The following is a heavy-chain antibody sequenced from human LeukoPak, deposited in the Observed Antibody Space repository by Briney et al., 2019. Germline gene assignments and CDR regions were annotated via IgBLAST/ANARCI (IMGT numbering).Heavy chain of an antibody. Sequence: GGSLRLSCAASGFTFDDYAMHWVRQAPGKGLERVSLISGDGGSTYYADSVKGRFTISRDNSKNSLYLQMNSLRTEDTALYYCAKAAGTDYYYYMDVWGKGTTVTVSS. D-gene: IGHD6-13*01. CDR1: GFTFDDYA. CDR3: AKAAGTDYYYYMDV. J-gene: IGHJ6*03. CDR2: ISGDGGST. V-gene: IGHV3-43*02.